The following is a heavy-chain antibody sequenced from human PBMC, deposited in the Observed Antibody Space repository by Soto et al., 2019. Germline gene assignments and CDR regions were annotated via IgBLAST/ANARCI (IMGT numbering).Heavy chain of an antibody. J-gene: IGHJ6*04. CDR3: ARDYDFWSGYYNDPLNYYYSYGMEV. V-gene: IGHV1-2*02. D-gene: IGHD3-3*01. Sequence: ASVKVSCKASGYTFTGYYMHWVRQAPGQGLEWMGWINPNSGGTNYAQKFQGRVTMTRDTSISTAYMELSRLRSDDTAVYYCARDYDFWSGYYNDPLNYYYSYGMEVWGEGTKVTVSS. CDR1: GYTFTGYY. CDR2: INPNSGGT.